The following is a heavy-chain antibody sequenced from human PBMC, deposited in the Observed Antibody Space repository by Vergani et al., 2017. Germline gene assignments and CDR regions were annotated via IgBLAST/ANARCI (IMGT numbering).Heavy chain of an antibody. CDR3: ARDPLLGRLRY. CDR1: GFTFTNFA. Sequence: EVQLVESGGGLVQPGRSLRLSCAASGFTFTNFAMTWVRQAPGEGLEWVSGISGSGGFTYYADSVKGRFTISRDNSKNTMFLQMNNLRAEDTAVYYCARDPLLGRLRYWGQGTLVTVSS. D-gene: IGHD2-21*01. V-gene: IGHV3-23*04. CDR2: ISGSGGFT. J-gene: IGHJ4*02.